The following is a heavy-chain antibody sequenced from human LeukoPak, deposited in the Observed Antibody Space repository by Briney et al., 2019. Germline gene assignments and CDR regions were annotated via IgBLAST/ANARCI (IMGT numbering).Heavy chain of an antibody. V-gene: IGHV5-51*03. J-gene: IGHJ1*01. Sequence: KPGESLKVSCQGSGYSFSSYWIAWVRQMPGQGLEWIGVVYPADSDTRYSPSFQGQVTISVDKSITTAYLQWNSLKASDSATYYCARPGEPDLIRYIQHWGQGTLVTVSS. D-gene: IGHD1-14*01. CDR3: ARPGEPDLIRYIQH. CDR2: VYPADSDT. CDR1: GYSFSSYW.